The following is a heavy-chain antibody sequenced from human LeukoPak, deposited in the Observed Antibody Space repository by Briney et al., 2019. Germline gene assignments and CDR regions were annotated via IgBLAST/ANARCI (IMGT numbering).Heavy chain of an antibody. D-gene: IGHD2/OR15-2a*01. Sequence: PSETLSLTCTVAGDSINPYYWNWIRQSAGKGLEWIGHIYKSGTTNFNPSLTSRVTMSLDTSRNQFSPKLRSVTAADTAVYFCARSFLDYMDVCGKGTTVTVSS. V-gene: IGHV4-4*07. CDR2: IYKSGTT. J-gene: IGHJ6*03. CDR1: GDSINPYY. CDR3: ARSFLDYMDV.